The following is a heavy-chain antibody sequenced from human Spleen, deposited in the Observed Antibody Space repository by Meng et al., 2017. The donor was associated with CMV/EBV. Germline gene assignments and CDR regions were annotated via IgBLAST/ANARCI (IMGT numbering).Heavy chain of an antibody. CDR1: GFTFSDYA. CDR2: ISYDGSVK. D-gene: IGHD6-19*01. CDR3: AREGEQWLVLRGEKLDY. J-gene: IGHJ4*02. V-gene: IGHV3-30*04. Sequence: LSLTCAASGFTFSDYAIHWVRQPPGKGLEWVAIISYDGSVKFYTDSVKGRFTISRDNSKNTLYLQMNSLRSEDTAVYYCAREGEQWLVLRGEKLDYWGQGTLVTVSS.